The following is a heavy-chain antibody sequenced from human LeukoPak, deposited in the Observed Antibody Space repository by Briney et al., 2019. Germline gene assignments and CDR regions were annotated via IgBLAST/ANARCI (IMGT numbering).Heavy chain of an antibody. V-gene: IGHV1-18*01. J-gene: IGHJ4*02. CDR3: ARSLYYYDSSGYYYGASYYFDY. CDR1: GYTFTSYG. CDR2: ISAYNGNT. D-gene: IGHD3-22*01. Sequence: ASXXXSCKASGYTFTSYGISWVRQAPGQGLEWMGWISAYNGNTNYAQKLQGRVTMTTDTSTSTAYMELRSLRSDDTAVYYCARSLYYYDSSGYYYGASYYFDYWGQGTLVTVSS.